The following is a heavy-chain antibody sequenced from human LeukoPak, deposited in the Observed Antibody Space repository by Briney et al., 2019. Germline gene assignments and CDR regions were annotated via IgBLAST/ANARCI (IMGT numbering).Heavy chain of an antibody. V-gene: IGHV1-18*04. J-gene: IGHJ4*02. CDR1: GYNFTGYG. CDR3: VRYFDWPRPFDY. D-gene: IGHD3-9*01. Sequence: GASVKVFCKASGYNFTGYGISWVRQAPGQGLEWMGWISAYNGNANYAQNLQGRVTMTTDTSTSTAYMELRSLRSDDTAVYYCVRYFDWPRPFDYWGQGTLVTVSS. CDR2: ISAYNGNA.